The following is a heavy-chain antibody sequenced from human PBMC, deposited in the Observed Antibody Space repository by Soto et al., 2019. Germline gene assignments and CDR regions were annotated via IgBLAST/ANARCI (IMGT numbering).Heavy chain of an antibody. D-gene: IGHD4-17*01. J-gene: IGHJ4*02. CDR1: GFSLSTYHMG. CDR3: AHAGDYDLLTFDH. V-gene: IGHV2-5*02. Sequence: QITLKESGPTLVRPAQTLTLTCDFSGFSLSTYHMGVAWIRQPPGKALEWLPLISWDDDKRYSPSLKDRLAISKGTSSNQVVLTITNMDPGDTATYFCAHAGDYDLLTFDHWGPGTLVTVSS. CDR2: ISWDDDK.